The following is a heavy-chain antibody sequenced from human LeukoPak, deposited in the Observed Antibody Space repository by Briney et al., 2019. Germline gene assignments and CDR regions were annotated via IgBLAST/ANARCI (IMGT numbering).Heavy chain of an antibody. V-gene: IGHV3-30*18. CDR1: GFTFSSYG. CDR2: ISYDGSNK. Sequence: AGGSLRLSCAASGFTFSSYGMHWVRQAPGKGLEWVAVISYDGSNKYYADSVKGRFTISRDNSKNTLYLQMNSLRAEDTAVYYCAKSLRPKRRDAFDIWGQGTMVTVPS. CDR3: AKSLRPKRRDAFDI. J-gene: IGHJ3*02. D-gene: IGHD4-17*01.